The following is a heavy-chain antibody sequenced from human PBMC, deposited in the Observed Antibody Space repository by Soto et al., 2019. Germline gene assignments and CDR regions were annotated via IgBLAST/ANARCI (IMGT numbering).Heavy chain of an antibody. V-gene: IGHV3-11*01. D-gene: IGHD3-16*01. J-gene: IGHJ4*02. Sequence: QVHLEESGGGLVKPGGSLRLSCTASGFIFSDNYMSWIRQAPGKGLEWVSDISNSGTITHHADSVEGRFTISRDNAKDSLQLNMNSLRPADSAIYYCAIAHGGWGLTLEYWGQGTLVTVSS. CDR2: ISNSGTIT. CDR3: AIAHGGWGLTLEY. CDR1: GFIFSDNY.